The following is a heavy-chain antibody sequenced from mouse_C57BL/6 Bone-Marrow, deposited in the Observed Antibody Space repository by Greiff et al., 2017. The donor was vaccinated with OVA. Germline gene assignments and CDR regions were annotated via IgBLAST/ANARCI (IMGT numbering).Heavy chain of an antibody. CDR2: IYYSGTI. Sequence: EVKVEESGPGLVKPSQTVFLTCTVTGISITTGNYRWSWIRQFPGNKLEWIGYIYYSGTITYNPSLTSRTTITRDTPKNQFFLEMNALTAEDTATYYCARDKGLYAMDYWGQGTSVTVSS. CDR3: ARDKGLYAMDY. D-gene: IGHD3-3*01. CDR1: GISITTGNYR. V-gene: IGHV3-5*01. J-gene: IGHJ4*01.